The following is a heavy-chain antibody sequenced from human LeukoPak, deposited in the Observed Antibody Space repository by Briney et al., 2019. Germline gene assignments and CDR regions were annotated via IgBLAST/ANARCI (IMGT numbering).Heavy chain of an antibody. D-gene: IGHD2-2*01. V-gene: IGHV3-48*03. CDR1: GFTFSSYE. J-gene: IGHJ4*02. Sequence: PGGSLRLSCAASGFTFSSYEMNWVRQAPGKGLEWVSYISSSGSTIYYADSVKGRFTISRDNAKNSLYLQMNSLRAEDTAVYYCARVVSAATGGYFDYWGQGTLVTVSS. CDR2: ISSSGSTI. CDR3: ARVVSAATGGYFDY.